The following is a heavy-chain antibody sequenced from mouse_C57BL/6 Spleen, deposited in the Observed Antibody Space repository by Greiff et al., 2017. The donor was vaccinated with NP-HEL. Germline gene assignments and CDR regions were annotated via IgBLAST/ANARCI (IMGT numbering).Heavy chain of an antibody. CDR3: ARSDDYDDAMDY. J-gene: IGHJ4*01. V-gene: IGHV1-55*01. Sequence: VQLQQSGAELVKPGASVKMSCKASGYTFTSYWITWVKQRPGQGLEWIGDIYPGSGSTNYNEKFKSKATLTVDTSSSTAYMQLSSLTSEDSAVDYCARSDDYDDAMDYWGQGTSVTVSS. CDR1: GYTFTSYW. D-gene: IGHD2-4*01. CDR2: IYPGSGST.